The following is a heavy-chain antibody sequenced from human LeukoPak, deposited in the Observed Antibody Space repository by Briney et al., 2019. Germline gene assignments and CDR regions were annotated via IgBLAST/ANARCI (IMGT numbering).Heavy chain of an antibody. D-gene: IGHD3-10*01. J-gene: IGHJ4*02. CDR1: GGTFSSYA. CDR2: IIPIFGTA. V-gene: IGHV1-69*13. CDR3: ARGSSYGSGD. Sequence: GASVKISCKASGGTFSSYAISWVRQAPGQGLEWMGGIIPIFGTANYAQKFQGRVTITADESTSTAYMELSSLRSEDTAVYYCARGSSYGSGDWGQGTLVTVSS.